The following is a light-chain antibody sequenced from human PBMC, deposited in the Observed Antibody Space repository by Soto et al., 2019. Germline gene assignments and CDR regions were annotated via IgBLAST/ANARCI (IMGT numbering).Light chain of an antibody. CDR1: SDDVGAYNS. J-gene: IGLJ1*01. V-gene: IGLV2-23*01. CDR2: KGT. CDR3: CSSAPESTYV. Sequence: QSVLAQPASVSGSPGQSITISGTGTSDDVGAYNSVSWYQQLPHKAPQVILYKGTQRPSGVSSRFSGSTSGNAASLTISGLQADDEADYFCCSSAPESTYVFGTGTKVTVL.